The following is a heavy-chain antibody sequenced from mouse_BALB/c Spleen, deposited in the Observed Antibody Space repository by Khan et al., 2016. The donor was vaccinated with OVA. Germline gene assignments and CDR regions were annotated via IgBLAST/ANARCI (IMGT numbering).Heavy chain of an antibody. CDR2: IWAGGST. Sequence: QVQLKESGPGLVAPSQSLSITCTVSGFSLTSYGLHWVRHPPGKGLEWLGVIWAGGSTNYNSALMSRLSISKDNSKSQVFLKMNSLQTDDTAIYYCARGDGYYEDAMDYWGQGTSVTVSS. CDR1: GFSLTSYG. V-gene: IGHV2-9*02. D-gene: IGHD2-3*01. J-gene: IGHJ4*01. CDR3: ARGDGYYEDAMDY.